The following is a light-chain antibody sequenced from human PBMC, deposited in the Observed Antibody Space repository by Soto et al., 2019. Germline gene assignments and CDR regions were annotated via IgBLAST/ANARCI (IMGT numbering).Light chain of an antibody. J-gene: IGKJ5*01. CDR2: QAS. CDR1: QSINAW. CDR3: QHYDSYSSIA. V-gene: IGKV1-5*03. Sequence: DIQMTQSPSTLSASVGDRVTIACRASQSINAWLAWYQQKPGKAPNLLIYQASTLQIGVPSRFSGSGSGTEFTLTINSLQPDDFATYCCQHYDSYSSIAFGQGPRLEIK.